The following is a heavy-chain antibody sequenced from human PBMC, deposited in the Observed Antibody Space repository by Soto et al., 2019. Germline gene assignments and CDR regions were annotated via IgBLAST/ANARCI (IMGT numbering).Heavy chain of an antibody. J-gene: IGHJ6*02. V-gene: IGHV1-69*12. D-gene: IGHD2-15*01. Sequence: QVQLVQSGAEVKKPGSSVKVSCKASGGTFSSYAISWVRQAPGQGLEWMGGIIPIFGTANYAQKFQGRVTITADDSTSTAYMELSSLRSEDTAVYYCARSGSVVVAATSYGMDVWGQGTTVTVSS. CDR2: IIPIFGTA. CDR3: ARSGSVVVAATSYGMDV. CDR1: GGTFSSYA.